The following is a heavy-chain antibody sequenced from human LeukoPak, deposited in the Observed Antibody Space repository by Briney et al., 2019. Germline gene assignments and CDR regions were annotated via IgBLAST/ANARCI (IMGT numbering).Heavy chain of an antibody. CDR1: GFTFSSYS. J-gene: IGHJ4*02. CDR3: ARGGITMIVVVKDGPFDY. V-gene: IGHV3-21*01. D-gene: IGHD3-22*01. Sequence: GGSLRLSCAASGFTFSSYSMNWVRQAPGKGREWVSSISSSSSYIYYADSVKGRFTISRDNAKNSLYLQMNSLRAEDTAVYYCARGGITMIVVVKDGPFDYWGQGTLVTVSS. CDR2: ISSSSSYI.